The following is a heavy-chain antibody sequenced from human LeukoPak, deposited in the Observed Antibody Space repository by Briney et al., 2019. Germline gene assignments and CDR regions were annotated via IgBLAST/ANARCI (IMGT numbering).Heavy chain of an antibody. V-gene: IGHV3-23*01. CDR2: ISGSGGST. Sequence: PGGSLRLSCAASGFTFSSYAMSWVRQAPGKGLEWVSAISGSGGSTYYADSVKGRFTISRDNSKNTLYLQMNSLRAEDTAVYYCAKPSNIAAAGPYYYYGMDVWGQGTTVTVSS. D-gene: IGHD6-13*01. CDR3: AKPSNIAAAGPYYYYGMDV. J-gene: IGHJ6*02. CDR1: GFTFSSYA.